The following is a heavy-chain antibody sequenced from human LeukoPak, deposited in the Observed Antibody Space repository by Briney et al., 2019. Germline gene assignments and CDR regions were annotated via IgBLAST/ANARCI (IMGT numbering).Heavy chain of an antibody. CDR3: ARYDYGGNYDF. V-gene: IGHV3-7*04. J-gene: IGHJ4*02. CDR2: IKQDGSEK. CDR1: GFTFSSYW. D-gene: IGHD4-23*01. Sequence: PGGSLRLSCAASGFTFSSYWMSCVRQAPGKGLEWVANIKQDGSEKYYVDSVRGRFTISRDNAKNSLYLQMNSLRPEDTAVYYCARYDYGGNYDFWGQGTLVTASS.